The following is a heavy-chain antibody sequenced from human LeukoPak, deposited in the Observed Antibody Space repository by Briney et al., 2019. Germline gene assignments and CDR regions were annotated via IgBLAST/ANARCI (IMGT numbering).Heavy chain of an antibody. D-gene: IGHD5-12*01. Sequence: ASVKVSCKASGYTFTSYDINWVRQATGQGLEWMGWMNPNSGSTGYAQKFQGRVTITRNTSISTAYMELSGLRSEDTAVYYCARGRSTGYPYYFEYWGQGTLGTVSS. CDR3: ARGRSTGYPYYFEY. V-gene: IGHV1-8*03. J-gene: IGHJ4*02. CDR1: GYTFTSYD. CDR2: MNPNSGST.